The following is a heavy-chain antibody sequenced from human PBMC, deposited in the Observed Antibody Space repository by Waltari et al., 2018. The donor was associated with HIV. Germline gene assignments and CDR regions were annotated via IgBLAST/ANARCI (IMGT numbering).Heavy chain of an antibody. CDR3: TSPYGYSYES. CDR1: GFTFSDSS. CDR2: IRTKANSYAT. D-gene: IGHD5-18*01. Sequence: EVQLVESGGGSVQPGGSLKLSCAASGFTFSDSSIPWFHQASGKGLEWVGRIRTKANSYATAYAASVKGRFTISRDDSKNTAYLQMNSLKTEDTAVYYCTSPYGYSYESWGQGTLVTVSS. J-gene: IGHJ4*02. V-gene: IGHV3-73*02.